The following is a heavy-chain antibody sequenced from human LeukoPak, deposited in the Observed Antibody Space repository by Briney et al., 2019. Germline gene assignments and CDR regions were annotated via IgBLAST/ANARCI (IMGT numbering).Heavy chain of an antibody. Sequence: PGGSLRLSCAASGFTFSSYWMHWVRQAPGKGLVWVSRINSDGSSTSYADSVKGRFTISTDNAKNTLYLQMNSLRAEDTAVYYCAREGGDYDILTGYYSSWGQGTLVTVSS. V-gene: IGHV3-74*01. CDR2: INSDGSST. D-gene: IGHD3-9*01. CDR1: GFTFSSYW. CDR3: AREGGDYDILTGYYSS. J-gene: IGHJ4*02.